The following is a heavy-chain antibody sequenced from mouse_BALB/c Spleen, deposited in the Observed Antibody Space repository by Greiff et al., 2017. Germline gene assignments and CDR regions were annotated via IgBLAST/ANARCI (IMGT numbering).Heavy chain of an antibody. Sequence: QVQLKESGAELVRPGASVTLSCKASGYTFTDYEMHWVKQTPVHGLEWIGAIDPETGGTAYNQKFKGKATLTADKSSSTAYMELRSLTSEDSAVYYCTRATARATSWFAYWGQGTLVTVSA. V-gene: IGHV1-15*01. CDR3: TRATARATSWFAY. J-gene: IGHJ3*01. CDR2: IDPETGGT. CDR1: GYTFTDYE. D-gene: IGHD3-2*01.